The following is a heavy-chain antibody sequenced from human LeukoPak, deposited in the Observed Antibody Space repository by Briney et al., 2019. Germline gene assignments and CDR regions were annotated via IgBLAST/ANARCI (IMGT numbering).Heavy chain of an antibody. CDR3: ARHGIVGARAAFDI. J-gene: IGHJ3*02. V-gene: IGHV4-39*01. CDR1: GGSISSYY. Sequence: SETLSLTCTVSGGSISSYYWSWIRQPPGKGLEWIGSIYYSGSTYYNPSLKSRVTISVDTSKNQFSLKLSSVTAADTAVYYCARHGIVGARAAFDIWGQGTMVTVSS. D-gene: IGHD1-26*01. CDR2: IYYSGST.